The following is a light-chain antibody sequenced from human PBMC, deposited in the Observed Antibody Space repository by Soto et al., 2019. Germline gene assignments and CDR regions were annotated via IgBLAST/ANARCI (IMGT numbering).Light chain of an antibody. V-gene: IGKV3-20*01. J-gene: IGKJ3*01. Sequence: DIVLTQSPGTLSLSPGERATLSCRASQTINDNFLAWYQQKPGQSPRLLISGASIRAPGIPDRFSGSGSETDFTLTISRLEPEDFAFYYCQQYGNSPEISFGHGTKVDIK. CDR1: QTINDNF. CDR3: QQYGNSPEIS. CDR2: GAS.